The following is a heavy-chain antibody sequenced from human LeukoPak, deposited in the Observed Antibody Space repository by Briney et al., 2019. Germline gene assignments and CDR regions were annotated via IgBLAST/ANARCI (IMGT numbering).Heavy chain of an antibody. J-gene: IGHJ4*02. CDR3: AREERQYGSGQGGDY. CDR1: GYTFTSYG. CDR2: ISAYNGNT. V-gene: IGHV1-18*01. Sequence: ASVKVSCKASGYTFTSYGISWVRQTPGQGLEWMGWISAYNGNTNYAQKLQGRVTMTTDTSTSTAYMELRSLRSDGTAVYYCAREERQYGSGQGGDYWGQGTLVTVSS. D-gene: IGHD3-10*01.